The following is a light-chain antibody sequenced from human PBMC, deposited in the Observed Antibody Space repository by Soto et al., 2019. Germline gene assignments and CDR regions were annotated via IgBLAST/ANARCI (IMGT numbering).Light chain of an antibody. CDR1: QSVSSN. J-gene: IGKJ1*01. CDR2: GAS. Sequence: DIVLTHSPGTLSASPGEIATLSCRASQSVSSNLAWYQEKPGQAPRLLIFGASIRVTGIPDRFIGSGSGTDFTLTITSLEPEDFAVYYCQHYVTSLTTFGQGTKVDIK. V-gene: IGKV3-20*01. CDR3: QHYVTSLTT.